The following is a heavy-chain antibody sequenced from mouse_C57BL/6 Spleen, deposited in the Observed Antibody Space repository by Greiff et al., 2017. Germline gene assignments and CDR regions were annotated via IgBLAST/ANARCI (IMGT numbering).Heavy chain of an antibody. J-gene: IGHJ4*01. Sequence: VQLQESGPELVKPGASVKISCKASGYAFSSSWMNWVKQRPGKGLEWIGRIYPGDGDTNYNGKFKGKATLTADKSSSTAYMQLSSLTSEDSAVYFCAKGIYYGNYDAMDYWGQGTSVTVSS. CDR2: IYPGDGDT. CDR3: AKGIYYGNYDAMDY. CDR1: GYAFSSSW. V-gene: IGHV1-82*01. D-gene: IGHD2-1*01.